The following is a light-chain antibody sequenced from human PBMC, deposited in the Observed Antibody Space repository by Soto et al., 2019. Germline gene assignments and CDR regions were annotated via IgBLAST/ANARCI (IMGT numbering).Light chain of an antibody. V-gene: IGKV4-1*01. CDR2: WAS. J-gene: IGKJ4*01. CDR1: QSALYSSNNKNY. CDR3: QQYYSTPLT. Sequence: DIVMTQSPDSLAVSLGERATINCKSSQSALYSSNNKNYLAWYQQKPGQPPKLLIYWASTRESGVPDRFSGSGSGTDFTLTNSSLQAEDVAVYYCQQYYSTPLTFGGGTKVEIK.